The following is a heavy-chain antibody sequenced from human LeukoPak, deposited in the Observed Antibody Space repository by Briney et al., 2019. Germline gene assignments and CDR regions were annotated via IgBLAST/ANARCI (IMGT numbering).Heavy chain of an antibody. D-gene: IGHD6-19*01. Sequence: SETLSLTCTVSGGSISSGSYYWGWIRQPPGKGLEWIGSIYYSGSTYYNPSLKRRVTMSVDTSKNQFSLKLSSVTAADTAVYYCARAKAVAKYYFDYWGQGTLVTVSS. CDR1: GGSISSGSYY. CDR2: IYYSGST. J-gene: IGHJ4*02. V-gene: IGHV4-39*07. CDR3: ARAKAVAKYYFDY.